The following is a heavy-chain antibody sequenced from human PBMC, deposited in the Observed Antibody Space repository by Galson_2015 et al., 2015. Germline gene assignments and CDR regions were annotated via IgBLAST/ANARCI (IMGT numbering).Heavy chain of an antibody. Sequence: TLSLTCAVSGGSISSGGYSWSWIRQPPGKGLEWIGYVYHSGSTYYNPSLKSRVTISVDRSKNQFSLKLSSVTAADTAVYYCARGPYGGNSEPPSGFDYWGQGTLVTVSS. CDR1: GGSISSGGYS. D-gene: IGHD4-23*01. V-gene: IGHV4-30-2*01. CDR3: ARGPYGGNSEPPSGFDY. CDR2: VYHSGST. J-gene: IGHJ4*02.